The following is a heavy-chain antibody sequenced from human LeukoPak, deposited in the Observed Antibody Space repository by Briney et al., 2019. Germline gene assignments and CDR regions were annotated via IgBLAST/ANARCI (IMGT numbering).Heavy chain of an antibody. J-gene: IGHJ6*03. D-gene: IGHD1/OR15-1a*01. CDR1: GYTFTSYG. Sequence: ASVKVSCKASGYTFTSYGISWVRQAPGQGLEWMGWISAYNGNTNYAQKLQGRVTMTTDTSTSTAYMELRSLRSDDTAVYYCARLEKPRPYYYYYMDVWGKGTTVTISS. CDR2: ISAYNGNT. V-gene: IGHV1-18*01. CDR3: ARLEKPRPYYYYYMDV.